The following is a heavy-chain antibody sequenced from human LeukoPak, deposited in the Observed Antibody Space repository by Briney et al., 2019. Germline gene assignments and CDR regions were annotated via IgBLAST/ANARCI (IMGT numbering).Heavy chain of an antibody. D-gene: IGHD6-19*01. CDR1: GFTFSTIG. CDR3: ARGKTDQQGWLHYYYYMDV. J-gene: IGHJ6*03. Sequence: GGSLRLSCEASGFTFSTIGMAWVRQPPGKGLEWVSSIHPSGVNTHYADSVKGRFTISRDNSKNTLYLQMNNLRAEDTALYYCARGKTDQQGWLHYYYYMDVWGKGTTVTVSS. V-gene: IGHV3-NL1*01. CDR2: IHPSGVNT.